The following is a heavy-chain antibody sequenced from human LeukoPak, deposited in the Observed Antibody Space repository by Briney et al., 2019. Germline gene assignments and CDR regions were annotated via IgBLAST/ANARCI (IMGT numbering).Heavy chain of an antibody. Sequence: GRSLRLSCAASGFTFSSYAMHWVRQAPGKGLEWVAVISYDGSNKYYADSVKGRFTISRDNSKNTLYLQMNSLRAEDTAVYYCARIISFSGSEDYWGQGTPVTVSS. CDR1: GFTFSSYA. D-gene: IGHD3-10*01. CDR2: ISYDGSNK. CDR3: ARIISFSGSEDY. V-gene: IGHV3-30-3*01. J-gene: IGHJ4*02.